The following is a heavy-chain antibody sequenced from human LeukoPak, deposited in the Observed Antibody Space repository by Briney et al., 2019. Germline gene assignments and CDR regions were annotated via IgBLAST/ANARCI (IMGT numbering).Heavy chain of an antibody. V-gene: IGHV3-30*02. Sequence: GGSLRLSCAASGFTFSSYGMHWVRQAPGKGLEWVAFIRYDGSNKYYADSVKGRFTISRDNSKNTLYLQMNSLRAEDTAVYYCAKPVLGYCSSTSCQSDAFDIWGQGTMVTVSS. D-gene: IGHD2-2*01. CDR3: AKPVLGYCSSTSCQSDAFDI. J-gene: IGHJ3*02. CDR1: GFTFSSYG. CDR2: IRYDGSNK.